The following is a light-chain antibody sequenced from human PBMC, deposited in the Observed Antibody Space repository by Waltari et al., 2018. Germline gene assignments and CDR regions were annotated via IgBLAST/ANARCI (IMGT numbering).Light chain of an antibody. Sequence: DIQMTQSPSTLSASVGDRVTITCRASQSISNLLAWYQQKPGKAPTLLIYKASILVSGVSSRFSGTGSGTEFTLTISRLQPGDFATYFCQQYYNTPKTFGQGTKVEI. CDR1: QSISNL. CDR3: QQYYNTPKT. V-gene: IGKV1-5*03. CDR2: KAS. J-gene: IGKJ1*01.